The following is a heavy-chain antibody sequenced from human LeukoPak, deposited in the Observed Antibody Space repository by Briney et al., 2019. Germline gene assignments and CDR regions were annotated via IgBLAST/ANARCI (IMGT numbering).Heavy chain of an antibody. Sequence: SVKVSCKVSGGTFSTYTISWVRQAPGQGLEWMGRIIPILGIANYAQKFQGRVTITADKSTSTAYMELSSLRSEDTAVYYCARGPDYTSGSPYLDYWGQGTLVTVSS. CDR3: ARGPDYTSGSPYLDY. CDR1: GGTFSTYT. CDR2: IIPILGIA. J-gene: IGHJ4*02. V-gene: IGHV1-69*02. D-gene: IGHD3-10*01.